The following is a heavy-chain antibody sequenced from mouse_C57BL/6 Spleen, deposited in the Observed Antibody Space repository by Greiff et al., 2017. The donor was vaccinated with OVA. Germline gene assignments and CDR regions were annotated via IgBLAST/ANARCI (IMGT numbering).Heavy chain of an antibody. Sequence: QVQLKESGAELVRPGASVTLSCKASGYTFTDYEMHWVKQTPVHGLEWIGAIDPETGGTAYNQKFKGKAILTADKSSSTAYMELRSLTSEDAAVYYCTRFYDDYGGVDDWGQGTTLTVSS. CDR1: GYTFTDYE. D-gene: IGHD2-4*01. V-gene: IGHV1-15*01. J-gene: IGHJ2*01. CDR3: TRFYDDYGGVDD. CDR2: IDPETGGT.